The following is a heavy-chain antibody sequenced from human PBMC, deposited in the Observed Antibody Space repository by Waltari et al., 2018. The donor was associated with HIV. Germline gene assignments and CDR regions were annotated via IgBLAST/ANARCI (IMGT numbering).Heavy chain of an antibody. CDR2: VNSSSSTI. CDR3: ARDVAVGAFAI. J-gene: IGHJ3*02. V-gene: IGHV3-48*01. D-gene: IGHD2-15*01. CDR1: GFTFSSYS. Sequence: EVQLVESGGGLVQPGGSLRLSCAASGFTFSSYSMNWVGQAPGKGLRCVSYVNSSSSTIYYADSVKGRFTISRDNAKNSRYLQMNSLRAEDTAVYYCARDVAVGAFAIWGQGTMVTVSS.